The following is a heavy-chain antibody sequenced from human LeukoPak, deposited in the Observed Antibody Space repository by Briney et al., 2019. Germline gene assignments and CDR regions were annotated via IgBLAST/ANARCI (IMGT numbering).Heavy chain of an antibody. CDR1: GDSINNNNYY. V-gene: IGHV4-39*02. CDR2: IYYNGRT. CDR3: ARDYTLYISGWFLDY. D-gene: IGHD6-19*01. J-gene: IGHJ4*02. Sequence: SETLSLTCTVSGDSINNNNYYWGWIRQPPGKGLEWIGNIYYNGRTYYSPSLKSRGTISVDTSNNQFSLKLSSVTAADTAVYYCARDYTLYISGWFLDYWAQGTLVTVSS.